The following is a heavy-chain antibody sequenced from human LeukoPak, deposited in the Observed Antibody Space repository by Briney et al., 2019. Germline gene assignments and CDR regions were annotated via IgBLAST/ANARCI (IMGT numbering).Heavy chain of an antibody. CDR1: GFTFSSYG. J-gene: IGHJ4*02. Sequence: QTGGSLRLSCAASGFTFSSYGMHWVRQAPGKGLEWVAFIRYDGSNKYYADSVKGRFTISRDNSKNTLYLQMNSLRAEDTAVYYCAKDPPPQYGSGSYAHYWGQGTLVTVSS. CDR2: IRYDGSNK. D-gene: IGHD3-10*01. V-gene: IGHV3-30*02. CDR3: AKDPPPQYGSGSYAHY.